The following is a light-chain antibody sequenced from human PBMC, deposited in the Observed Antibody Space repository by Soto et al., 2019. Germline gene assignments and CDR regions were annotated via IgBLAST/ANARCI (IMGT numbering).Light chain of an antibody. Sequence: EIVMTQSPATLSVSPGERVTLSCRASQSVSSNLAWYQQKPGQAPRLLIYGASTRATGIPARFSGSGSGTEFTLTISSLQSEDFATYYCQQYNSYSPTFGQGTKADIK. CDR3: QQYNSYSPT. CDR2: GAS. CDR1: QSVSSN. V-gene: IGKV3-15*01. J-gene: IGKJ1*01.